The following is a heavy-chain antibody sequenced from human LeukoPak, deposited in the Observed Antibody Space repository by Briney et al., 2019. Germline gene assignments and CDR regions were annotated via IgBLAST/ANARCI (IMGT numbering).Heavy chain of an antibody. CDR2: ISYDGSNK. Sequence: GGSLRLSCAASGFTFSSYAMHWVRQAPGKGLEWVAVISYDGSNKYYADSVKGRFTISRDNSKNTLYLQMNSLRPEDTAVYYCARESYGDYFFDYWGQGTLVTVSS. J-gene: IGHJ4*02. CDR1: GFTFSSYA. V-gene: IGHV3-30-3*01. CDR3: ARESYGDYFFDY. D-gene: IGHD4-17*01.